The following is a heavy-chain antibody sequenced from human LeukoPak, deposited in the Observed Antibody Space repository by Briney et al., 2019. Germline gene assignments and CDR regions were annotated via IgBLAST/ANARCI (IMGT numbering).Heavy chain of an antibody. Sequence: SGPTLVKPTQTLTLTCTFSGFSLSTAAVGVGWICQPPGKALEWLALIYWDDDKRYSPSLKSRVTITKDTSRNQVVLTMTNLDPVGTATYFCAHRLKATDGAFDYWGQGTLVTVSS. J-gene: IGHJ4*02. V-gene: IGHV2-5*02. CDR1: GFSLSTAAVG. CDR2: IYWDDDK. CDR3: AHRLKATDGAFDY. D-gene: IGHD4/OR15-4a*01.